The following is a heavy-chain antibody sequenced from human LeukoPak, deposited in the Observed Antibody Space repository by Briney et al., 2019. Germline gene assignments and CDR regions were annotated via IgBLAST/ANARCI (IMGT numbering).Heavy chain of an antibody. J-gene: IGHJ4*02. V-gene: IGHV3-23*01. CDR3: AKGRCSGVGCDSFHS. D-gene: IGHD2-15*01. CDR2: ISDDSSFT. CDR1: GFTFSDHH. Sequence: PGGSLRLSCAASGFTFSDHHMDWVRQAPGKGLECISTISDDSSFTYYADSVKGRSAISRDDSKNTLYLQMNNLKVEDTAVYYCAKGRCSGVGCDSFHSWGQGALVTVSS.